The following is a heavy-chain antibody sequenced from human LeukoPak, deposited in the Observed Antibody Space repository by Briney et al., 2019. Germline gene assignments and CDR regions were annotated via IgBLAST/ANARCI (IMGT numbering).Heavy chain of an antibody. CDR1: GDTFSSYA. D-gene: IGHD6-13*01. V-gene: IGHV1-69*04. Sequence: VASVKVSCKASGDTFSSYAISWVRQAPGRGLEWMGRIIPIFGIANYAQKFQGRVTITADKSTSTAYMELSSLRSEDTAVYYCARVSSSWVNGRDWFDPWGQGTLVTVSS. CDR3: ARVSSSWVNGRDWFDP. CDR2: IIPIFGIA. J-gene: IGHJ5*02.